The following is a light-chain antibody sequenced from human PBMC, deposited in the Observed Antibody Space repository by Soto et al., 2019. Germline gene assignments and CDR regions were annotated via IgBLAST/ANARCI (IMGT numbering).Light chain of an antibody. J-gene: IGKJ2*01. CDR3: QQYYSPPYT. Sequence: DIVMTQSPDSLAVSLGERATINCKSSQSVLYTSNNKNYLAWFQQRPGRPPKLLVYWASTRESGVPDRFSGSGSGTAFTLTISSLQAEDVAVYYCQQYYSPPYTFGQGTKLEIK. CDR2: WAS. CDR1: QSVLYTSNNKNY. V-gene: IGKV4-1*01.